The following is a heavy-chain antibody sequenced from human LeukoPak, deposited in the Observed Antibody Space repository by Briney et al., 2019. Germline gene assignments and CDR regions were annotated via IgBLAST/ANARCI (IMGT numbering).Heavy chain of an antibody. CDR3: AREGGVYSNYSSLID. CDR2: IYYSGST. V-gene: IGHV4-30-4*08. D-gene: IGHD4-11*01. J-gene: IGHJ4*02. Sequence: SETLSLTCTVSGGSISSGDYYWSWIRQPPGKGLEWIGYIYYSGSTYYNPPLKSRVTISVDTSKNQFSLKLSSVTAADTAVYYCAREGGVYSNYSSLIDWGQGTLVTVSS. CDR1: GGSISSGDYY.